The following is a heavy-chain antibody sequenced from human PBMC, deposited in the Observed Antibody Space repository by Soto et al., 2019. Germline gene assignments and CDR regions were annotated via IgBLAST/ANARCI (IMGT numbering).Heavy chain of an antibody. CDR1: GGSISTTIYY. J-gene: IGHJ4*02. CDR2: IYYSGGT. CDR3: ARLYSTSPTFDY. Sequence: KPSETLSLTCTVSGGSISTTIYYWAWIRQPPGKGLEWIGNIYYSGGTYHNPSLKSRVTISVDTSKNQFSLNLISVTAADTAVYYCARLYSTSPTFDYWGQGTLVTVSS. D-gene: IGHD6-6*01. V-gene: IGHV4-39*01.